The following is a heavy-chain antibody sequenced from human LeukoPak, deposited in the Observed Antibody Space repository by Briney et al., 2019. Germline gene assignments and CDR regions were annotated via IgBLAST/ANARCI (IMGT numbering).Heavy chain of an antibody. V-gene: IGHV4-61*02. CDR1: GASISSGSFY. CDR3: ARAYSPTDYFDY. D-gene: IGHD6-13*01. CDR2: SYSSGSC. J-gene: IGHJ4*02. Sequence: SETLSLTCTVSGASISSGSFYWNWIRQPAGKGLEWVGRSYSSGSCNYNPSLKSRVTISVDTSKNQFSLKLTSVTATDAAVYYCARAYSPTDYFDYWGQGTLVTVSS.